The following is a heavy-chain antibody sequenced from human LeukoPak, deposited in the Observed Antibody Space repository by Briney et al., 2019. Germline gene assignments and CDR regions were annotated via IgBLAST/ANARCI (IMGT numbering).Heavy chain of an antibody. D-gene: IGHD3-9*01. V-gene: IGHV3-33*01. Sequence: PGRSLRLSCAASGFTFSSYGMHWVRQAPGEGLEWVAVIWYDGSNKYYADSVKGRFTISRDNSKSTLYLQMNSLRAEDTAVYYCARDISPDIPDDMDVWGKGTTVTVSS. CDR3: ARDISPDIPDDMDV. CDR1: GFTFSSYG. J-gene: IGHJ6*04. CDR2: IWYDGSNK.